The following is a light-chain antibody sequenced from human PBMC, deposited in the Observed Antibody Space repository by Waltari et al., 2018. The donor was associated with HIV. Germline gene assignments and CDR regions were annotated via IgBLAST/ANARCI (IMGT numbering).Light chain of an antibody. CDR1: QSVSSD. CDR2: RAS. Sequence: EIVLTQSPATLSVSPGERATLSCRASQSVSSDLAWYQQKPGQAPRLLIYRASTRTTVIPARFSGSGSGTEFTLTISSLQSEDFAVYYCQQYNDWPRGPFGQGTRLEIK. V-gene: IGKV3-15*01. J-gene: IGKJ2*01. CDR3: QQYNDWPRGP.